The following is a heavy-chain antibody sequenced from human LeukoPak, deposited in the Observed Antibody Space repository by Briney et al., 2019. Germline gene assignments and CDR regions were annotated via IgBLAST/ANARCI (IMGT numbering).Heavy chain of an antibody. Sequence: PGGSLRLSCAASGFTFSNYAIHWVRQAPGKGLEWVAVISHDGSNKYYADSVKGRFTISRDNSKNTLYLQMNSLRAEDTAVYYCATSYYDFWSGYQYYFDYWGQGTLVTVSS. V-gene: IGHV3-30*04. J-gene: IGHJ4*02. D-gene: IGHD3-3*01. CDR1: GFTFSNYA. CDR2: ISHDGSNK. CDR3: ATSYYDFWSGYQYYFDY.